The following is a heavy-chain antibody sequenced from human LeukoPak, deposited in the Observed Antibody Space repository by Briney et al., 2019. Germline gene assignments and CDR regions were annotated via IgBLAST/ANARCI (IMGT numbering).Heavy chain of an antibody. CDR3: ARDRDVGNAFDI. D-gene: IGHD5-24*01. CDR2: IYHSGST. J-gene: IGHJ3*02. V-gene: IGHV4-38-2*02. Sequence: SSETLSLPCTVSGYSISSGYYWGWVRQPPGKGLEWIGSIYHSGSTYDNLSLKSRVTISVDTFKTQFSLELSSVTAADTAVYYCARDRDVGNAFDIWGQGTMVTVSS. CDR1: GYSISSGYY.